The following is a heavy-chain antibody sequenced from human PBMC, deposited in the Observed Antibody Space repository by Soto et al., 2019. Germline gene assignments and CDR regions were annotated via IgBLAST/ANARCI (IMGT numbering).Heavy chain of an antibody. V-gene: IGHV1-18*01. CDR2: ISAYNGNT. D-gene: IGHD1-20*01. CDR1: GYTFTSYG. Sequence: QVQLVQSGAEVKKPGASVKVSCKASGYTFTSYGISWVRQAPGQGLEWMGWISAYNGNTNYAQKLQGRVTMTTDTTTRTAYMEVRSLRSDDTAVYYCATDQYNWNGGYYYYKDVWGKGTTVTVSS. J-gene: IGHJ6*03. CDR3: ATDQYNWNGGYYYYKDV.